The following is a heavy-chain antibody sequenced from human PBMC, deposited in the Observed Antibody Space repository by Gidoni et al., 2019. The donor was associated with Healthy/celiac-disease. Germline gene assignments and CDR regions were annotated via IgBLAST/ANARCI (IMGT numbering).Heavy chain of an antibody. V-gene: IGHV4-39*01. CDR2: IYYSGST. D-gene: IGHD4-17*01. Sequence: GLEWIGSIYYSGSTYYNPSLKSRVTISVDTSKNQFSLKLSSVTAADTAVYYCARQERLRVLDYWGQGTLVTVSS. J-gene: IGHJ4*02. CDR3: ARQERLRVLDY.